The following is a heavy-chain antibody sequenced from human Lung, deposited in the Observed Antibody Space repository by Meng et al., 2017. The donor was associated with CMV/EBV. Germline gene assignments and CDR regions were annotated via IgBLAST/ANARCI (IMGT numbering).Heavy chain of an antibody. CDR1: GFTFSTYS. V-gene: IGHV3-23*01. CDR2: INESGDRT. Sequence: LDVGGGVEQPGGSLRLSWESSGFTFSTYSMSCVRQAPGKGLEWVSGINESGDRTYHADSVKGRFTISRDNSKNTLYLQMNSLRVEDTAIYYCVNRAWMDFWGQGNLVTVSS. CDR3: VNRAWMDF. J-gene: IGHJ4*02. D-gene: IGHD3/OR15-3a*01.